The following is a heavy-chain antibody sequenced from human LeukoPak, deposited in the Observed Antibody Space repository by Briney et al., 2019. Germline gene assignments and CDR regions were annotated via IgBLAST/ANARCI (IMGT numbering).Heavy chain of an antibody. CDR3: ATGVGYTYGLSLGATALISDI. D-gene: IGHD5-18*01. J-gene: IGHJ3*02. V-gene: IGHV1-58*02. Sequence: ASVKASCKASGFTVRGCAMQWLRQARGQRREWIGGIVVGTGKKDYAQRFQERVTITTDMTTSTAYMELSSLRSEDTAVYYCATGVGYTYGLSLGATALISDIWGQGTKVTVSA. CDR2: IVVGTGKK. CDR1: GFTVRGCA.